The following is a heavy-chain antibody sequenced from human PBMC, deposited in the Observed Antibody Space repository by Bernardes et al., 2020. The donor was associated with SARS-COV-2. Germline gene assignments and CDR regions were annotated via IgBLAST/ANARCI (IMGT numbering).Heavy chain of an antibody. CDR3: AKDGGPAIETIGRDYYYYGLDV. CDR1: GFTFGDYA. J-gene: IGHJ6*02. CDR2: VSFNSGSI. Sequence: GGSLRLSCTPSGFTFGDYAMHWVRQAPGKGLEWVASVSFNSGSIGYADSVKGRFTISRDKATNSLYLQMNSLRVEDTALYYCAKDGGPAIETIGRDYYYYGLDVWGQGTTVTVSS. D-gene: IGHD2-2*02. V-gene: IGHV3-9*01.